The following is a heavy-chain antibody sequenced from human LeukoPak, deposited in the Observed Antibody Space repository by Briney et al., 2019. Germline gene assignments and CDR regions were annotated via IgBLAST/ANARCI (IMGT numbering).Heavy chain of an antibody. V-gene: IGHV5-51*01. J-gene: IGHJ6*02. CDR3: ARQTPGQYGMDV. CDR2: IHPGDSNN. CDR1: GYTFTSYW. Sequence: GESLKISCKGSGYTFTSYWIGWVRQVPGKGLEWMGIIHPGDSNNRYGPSFQGQVTISADKSIGTAYLQWSSLKASDTAVYYCARQTPGQYGMDVWGQGTTVTVSS.